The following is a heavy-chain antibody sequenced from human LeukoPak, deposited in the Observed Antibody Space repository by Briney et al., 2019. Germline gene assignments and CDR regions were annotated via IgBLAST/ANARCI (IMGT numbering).Heavy chain of an antibody. CDR3: ARVYCTGGMCYTGLDY. J-gene: IGHJ4*02. Sequence: GGPLRLSCAASGFTFRTYGMNWVVQAPGKGLEWVSYISGSSGSIYDADSVKGRFTISRDNAKNSLYLQMNSLKDEDTAFYYCARVYCTGGMCYTGLDYWGQGTLVTVSS. D-gene: IGHD2-8*02. CDR2: ISGSSGSI. V-gene: IGHV3-48*02. CDR1: GFTFRTYG.